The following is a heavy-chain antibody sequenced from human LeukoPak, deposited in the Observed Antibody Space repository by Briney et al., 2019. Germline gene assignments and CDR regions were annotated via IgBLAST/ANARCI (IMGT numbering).Heavy chain of an antibody. D-gene: IGHD3-9*01. CDR1: GFTFTSQG. V-gene: IGHV3-23*01. Sequence: GGSLRLSCAASGFTFTSQGMGWVRQAPAKGLEWVSTITGSGDNTYYADSVKGRFAISRDNSKNTLYLQMNSLGAEDTAVYYCARDQVRYFDWLAQYYYYGMDVWGQGTTVTVSS. CDR2: ITGSGDNT. J-gene: IGHJ6*02. CDR3: ARDQVRYFDWLAQYYYYGMDV.